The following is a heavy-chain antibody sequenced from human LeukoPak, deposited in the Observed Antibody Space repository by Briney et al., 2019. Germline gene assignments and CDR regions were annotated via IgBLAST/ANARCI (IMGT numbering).Heavy chain of an antibody. J-gene: IGHJ4*02. D-gene: IGHD3-22*01. CDR3: ARDRRYYYDSSGYFLYYFDY. V-gene: IGHV1-2*02. Sequence: ASVKVSCKASGYTFTGYYMHWVRQAPGQGLEWMGWINPNSGGTNYAQKFQGRVTMTRDTSISTAYMGLSRLRSDDTAVYYCARDRRYYYDSSGYFLYYFDYWGQGTLVTVSS. CDR1: GYTFTGYY. CDR2: INPNSGGT.